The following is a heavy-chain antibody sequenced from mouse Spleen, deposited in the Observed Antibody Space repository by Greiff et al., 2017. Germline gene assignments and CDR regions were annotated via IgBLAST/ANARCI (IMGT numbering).Heavy chain of an antibody. J-gene: IGHJ3*01. CDR3: ARSLYGNYVWFAY. CDR1: GFTFTDYY. Sequence: EVKLMESGGGLVQPGGSLSLSCAASGFTFTDYYMSWVRQPPGKALEWLGFIRNKANGYTTEYSASVKGRFTISRDNSQSILYLQMNALRAEDSATYYCARSLYGNYVWFAYWGQGTLVTVSA. D-gene: IGHD2-1*01. V-gene: IGHV7-3*01. CDR2: IRNKANGYTT.